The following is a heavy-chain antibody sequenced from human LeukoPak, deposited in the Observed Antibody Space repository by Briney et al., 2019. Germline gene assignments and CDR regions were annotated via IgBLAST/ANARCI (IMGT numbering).Heavy chain of an antibody. CDR3: ARQIPLKGVVISRGWFDP. CDR2: IYHSGSS. J-gene: IGHJ5*02. V-gene: IGHV4-39*01. D-gene: IGHD3-3*01. Sequence: SETLSLTCGVSGGSINTMNYYWAWIRQPPGKGLEWIATIYHSGSSSYNPSLRSRLTTSIYTSSNHFSLKLSAVTAADTAVYYCARQIPLKGVVISRGWFDPWGQGTLVTVSS. CDR1: GGSINTMNYY.